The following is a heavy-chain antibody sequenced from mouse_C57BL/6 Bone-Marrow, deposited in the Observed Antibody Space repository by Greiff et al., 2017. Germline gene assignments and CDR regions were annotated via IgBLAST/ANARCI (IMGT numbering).Heavy chain of an antibody. J-gene: IGHJ3*01. V-gene: IGHV1-50*01. D-gene: IGHD1-1*01. CDR3: APQMYYYGSSLFAY. Sequence: QVQLQQPGAELVKPGASVKLSCKASGYTFTSYWMQWVKQRPGQGLEWIGEIDPSDSYTNYNQKFKGKATLTVDTSSSTAYMQLSSLTSEDSAVYYCAPQMYYYGSSLFAYWGQGTLVTVSA. CDR2: IDPSDSYT. CDR1: GYTFTSYW.